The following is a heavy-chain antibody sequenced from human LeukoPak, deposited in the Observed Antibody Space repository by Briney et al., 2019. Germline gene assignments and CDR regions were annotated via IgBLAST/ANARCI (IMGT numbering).Heavy chain of an antibody. J-gene: IGHJ4*02. CDR2: ISGSGGST. Sequence: PGGSLRLSCAASGFTFSSYAMSWVRQAPGKGLEWVSAISGSGGSTYYADSVKGRFTISRDSSKSTLYLQMSSLRAEDTAVYYCANNCGGDCYAPYYWGQGTLVTVSS. CDR1: GFTFSSYA. V-gene: IGHV3-23*01. CDR3: ANNCGGDCYAPYY. D-gene: IGHD2-21*01.